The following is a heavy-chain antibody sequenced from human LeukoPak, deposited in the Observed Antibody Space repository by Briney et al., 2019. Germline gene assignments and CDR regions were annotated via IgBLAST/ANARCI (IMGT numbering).Heavy chain of an antibody. J-gene: IGHJ2*01. D-gene: IGHD3-22*01. CDR3: ASHYYDSSGYYPWYFAL. Sequence: PGGSLRLSCAASGFTFSSYSMNWVRQAPGKGLEWVSSISSSSRYIYYADSVKGRFAISRDNAKNSLYLQMNSLRAEDTAVYYCASHYYDSSGYYPWYFALWGRGTLVTVSS. V-gene: IGHV3-21*01. CDR1: GFTFSSYS. CDR2: ISSSSRYI.